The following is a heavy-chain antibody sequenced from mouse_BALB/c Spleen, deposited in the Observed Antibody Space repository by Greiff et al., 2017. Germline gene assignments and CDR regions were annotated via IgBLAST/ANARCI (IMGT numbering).Heavy chain of an antibody. V-gene: IGHV5-17*02. Sequence: EVQLVESGGGLVQPGGSRKLSCAASGFTFSSFGMHWVRQAPEKGLEWVAYISSGSSTIYYADTVKGRFTISRDNPKNTLFLQMTSLRSEDTAMYYCARGYYYGSSYYAMDYWGQGTSVTVSS. CDR1: GFTFSSFG. CDR2: ISSGSSTI. CDR3: ARGYYYGSSYYAMDY. D-gene: IGHD1-1*01. J-gene: IGHJ4*01.